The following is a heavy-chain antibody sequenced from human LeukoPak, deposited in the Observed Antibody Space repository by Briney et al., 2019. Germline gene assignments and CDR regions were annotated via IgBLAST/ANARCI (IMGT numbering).Heavy chain of an antibody. CDR3: ARDPYTSFFGAFDI. CDR2: IKGDGSEE. V-gene: IGHV3-7*04. Sequence: GGSLRLSCAASEFTFSNYAMSWVRQAPGKGLEWVANIKGDGSEEYYVDSVKGRFTISRDNAKNSLYLQMDSLRAEDTAVYYCARDPYTSFFGAFDIWGQGTMVTVSS. D-gene: IGHD2-2*01. CDR1: EFTFSNYA. J-gene: IGHJ3*02.